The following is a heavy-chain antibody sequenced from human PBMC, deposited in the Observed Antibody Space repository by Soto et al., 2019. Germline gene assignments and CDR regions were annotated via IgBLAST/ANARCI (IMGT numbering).Heavy chain of an antibody. Sequence: QITLKESGPTLVKPTQTLTVTCSVSGLSLSSYGAGVAWIRQPPGKALEWLGIIYWDDDKRYSPPLQTRLTITKDTSNNQVVLTMTRMDPADTATYFCAHRKWANVGYGLFAYWGQGTHVTASS. CDR2: IYWDDDK. V-gene: IGHV2-5*02. CDR1: GLSLSSYGAG. CDR3: AHRKWANVGYGLFAY. J-gene: IGHJ4*02. D-gene: IGHD5-12*01.